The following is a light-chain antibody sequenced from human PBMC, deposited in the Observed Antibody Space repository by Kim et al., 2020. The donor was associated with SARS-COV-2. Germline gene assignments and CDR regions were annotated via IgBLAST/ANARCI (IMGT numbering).Light chain of an antibody. J-gene: IGLJ7*01. CDR1: SNDFGGYNY. V-gene: IGLV2-14*03. Sequence: PVQSTTIACTDTSNDFGGYNYVSWYQQHPCKAPNLMIYDVSNRPSGVSTRFSGSKSGNTASLTISGLQAEDEADYYCSSYTSSSTVFGGGTQLTVL. CDR3: SSYTSSSTV. CDR2: DVS.